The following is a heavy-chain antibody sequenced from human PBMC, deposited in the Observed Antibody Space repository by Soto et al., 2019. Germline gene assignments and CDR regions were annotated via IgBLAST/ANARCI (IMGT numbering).Heavy chain of an antibody. V-gene: IGHV3-30*18. CDR2: ISYDGSTK. CDR3: AKSSHRIAAAGTFFDY. J-gene: IGHJ4*02. CDR1: GFTFSSYG. D-gene: IGHD6-13*01. Sequence: QVQLVESGGGVVQPGRSLRLSCAASGFTFSSYGMHWVRQAPGKGLEWVAVISYDGSTKYYADSVKGRFTISRDNSKNTLYLQRSSLRAEETAVDYCAKSSHRIAAAGTFFDYWGQVTLVTVS.